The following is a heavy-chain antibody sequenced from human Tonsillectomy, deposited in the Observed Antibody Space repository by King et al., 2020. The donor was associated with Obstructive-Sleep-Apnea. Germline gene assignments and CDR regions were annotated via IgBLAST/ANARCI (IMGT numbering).Heavy chain of an antibody. CDR2: IKQDGSET. V-gene: IGHV3-7*03. D-gene: IGHD2-2*01. Sequence: VQLVESGGGLVQPGGSLRLSCVASGFTFSSSWMSWVRQAPGKGLEWVANIKQDGSETYYVDSVTGRFTISRDNAKNSLYLQMNSLRAEDTAVYYCARDLYCSTIDCYHGSGVFDYWGQGSLVTVSS. J-gene: IGHJ4*02. CDR3: ARDLYCSTIDCYHGSGVFDY. CDR1: GFTFSSSW.